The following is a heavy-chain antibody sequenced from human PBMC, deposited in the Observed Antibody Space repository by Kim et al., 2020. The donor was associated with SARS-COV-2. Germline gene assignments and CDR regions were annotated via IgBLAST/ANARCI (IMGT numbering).Heavy chain of an antibody. CDR1: GYIFSDYY. V-gene: IGHV1-2*02. Sequence: ASVKVSCKTSGYIFSDYYLHWVRQAPGQGLEWMGWINANNGATNYAQKFQGRVAMTRDTSISTAYMELNRLRSDDTAVYYCARVMESCTVNSCAMFDFWGQGSLVSDSS. CDR2: INANNGAT. J-gene: IGHJ4*02. CDR3: ARVMESCTVNSCAMFDF. D-gene: IGHD2-8*02.